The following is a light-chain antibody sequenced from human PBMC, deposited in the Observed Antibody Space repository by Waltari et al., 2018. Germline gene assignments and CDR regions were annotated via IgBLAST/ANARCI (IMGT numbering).Light chain of an antibody. CDR3: QQYYTIPPRT. V-gene: IGKV4-1*01. CDR1: QSVLYTSNNKNY. Sequence: DIVMTQSPDSLAVSLGERATINCKSSQSVLYTSNNKNYLACYQQKPGRPPKLLIYWASTRKSGVPDRFSGSGSGTDFTLTISSLQAEDVAVYYCQQYYTIPPRTFGQGTKVEIK. CDR2: WAS. J-gene: IGKJ1*01.